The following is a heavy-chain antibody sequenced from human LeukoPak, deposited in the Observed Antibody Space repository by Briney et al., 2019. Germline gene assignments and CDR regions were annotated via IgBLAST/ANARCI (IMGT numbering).Heavy chain of an antibody. D-gene: IGHD1-26*01. CDR3: ASNQGMGAYFDS. J-gene: IGHJ4*02. CDR1: GVSINSGDW. CDR2: IYHDGNT. V-gene: IGHV4-4*02. Sequence: PSETLSLTCGVSGVSINSGDWWTWVRQPPGKGLEWIGEIYHDGNTYYNPSLESRVTISVDKSKNQFSLTLSSVTAADTAVYYCASNQGMGAYFDSWGQGTLVTVSS.